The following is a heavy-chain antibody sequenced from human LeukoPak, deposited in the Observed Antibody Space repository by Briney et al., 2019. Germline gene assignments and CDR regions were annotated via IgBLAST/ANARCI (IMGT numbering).Heavy chain of an antibody. Sequence: SETLSLTCTVSNGSISTYYWSWIRQSPGKGLEWIGYIYYTGSTNYNPSLKSRVTISVDTSKNQFSLKLSSVTAADTAVYYCARVFSTNYYDDRGWFDPWGQGTLVTVSS. D-gene: IGHD3-22*01. CDR2: IYYTGST. CDR1: NGSISTYY. J-gene: IGHJ5*02. CDR3: ARVFSTNYYDDRGWFDP. V-gene: IGHV4-59*01.